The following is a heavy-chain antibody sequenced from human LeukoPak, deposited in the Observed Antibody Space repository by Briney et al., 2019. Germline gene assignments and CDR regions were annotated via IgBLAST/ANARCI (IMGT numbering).Heavy chain of an antibody. CDR3: ARDLLKTYQSYDYYSMDV. D-gene: IGHD3-16*01. Sequence: GGSLRLSCAASGFTFSSYAMHWVRQAPGKGLEWVAVMSYDRSNKYYADSVKGRFTISRDNSKNTLYLQMNSLRAEDTALYYCARDLLKTYQSYDYYSMDVWGQGTTVTVSS. V-gene: IGHV3-30-3*01. J-gene: IGHJ6*02. CDR1: GFTFSSYA. CDR2: MSYDRSNK.